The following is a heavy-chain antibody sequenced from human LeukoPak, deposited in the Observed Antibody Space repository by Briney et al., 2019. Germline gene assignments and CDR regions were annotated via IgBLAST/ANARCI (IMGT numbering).Heavy chain of an antibody. CDR3: ARDLLEWYFDY. J-gene: IGHJ4*02. D-gene: IGHD3-3*01. Sequence: VGSLRLSCAASGLTVSSTYMSWVRQTPGKGLEWVSVIYSGGSTYYADSVKGRFTISRDNSKNTLYLQMNSLRAEDTAVYYCARDLLEWYFDYWGQGTLVTVSS. V-gene: IGHV3-66*01. CDR1: GLTVSSTY. CDR2: IYSGGST.